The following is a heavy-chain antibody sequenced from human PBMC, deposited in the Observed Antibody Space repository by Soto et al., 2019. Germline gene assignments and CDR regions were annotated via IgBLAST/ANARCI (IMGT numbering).Heavy chain of an antibody. D-gene: IGHD1-26*01. CDR3: AKTYGIVGALGWFDP. V-gene: IGHV3-23*01. CDR1: GFTFSSYA. CDR2: ISGSGAGT. J-gene: IGHJ5*02. Sequence: EVQLLESGGGLVQPGGSLRLSCAASGFTFSSYAMSWVRQAPGKGLEWVSGISGSGAGTYYADSVKGRFTISRDNSKNPVYLQMNSLRAEDTAVYYCAKTYGIVGALGWFDPWGQGTLVTVSS.